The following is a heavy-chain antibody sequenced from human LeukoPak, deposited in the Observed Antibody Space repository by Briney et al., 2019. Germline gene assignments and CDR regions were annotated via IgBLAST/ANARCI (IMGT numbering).Heavy chain of an antibody. Sequence: GGSLRLSCAASGFTFSSYAMSWDAQAQGKGLEWVSVLIVSGTSTYHADSVKGRFTISRDNSKNTLYLQMNSLRAEDTAVYYCAKAALVRGVIIPYYYYSMDVWGQGTTVTVSS. CDR1: GFTFSSYA. D-gene: IGHD3-10*01. J-gene: IGHJ6*02. V-gene: IGHV3-23*01. CDR3: AKAALVRGVIIPYYYYSMDV. CDR2: LIVSGTST.